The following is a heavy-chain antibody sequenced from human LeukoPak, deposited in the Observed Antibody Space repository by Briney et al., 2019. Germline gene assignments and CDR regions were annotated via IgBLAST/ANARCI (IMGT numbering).Heavy chain of an antibody. CDR3: AKETGASIPIDAFDI. J-gene: IGHJ3*02. CDR2: IIGSGGST. V-gene: IGHV3-23*01. Sequence: GGSLRLSCAASGFTFSSYAMSWVRQAPGKGLEWVSPIIGSGGSTYYADSVKGRFTISRNNSKNTLYLQMNSLRAEDTAVYYCAKETGASIPIDAFDIWGQGTMVTVSS. CDR1: GFTFSSYA. D-gene: IGHD1-26*01.